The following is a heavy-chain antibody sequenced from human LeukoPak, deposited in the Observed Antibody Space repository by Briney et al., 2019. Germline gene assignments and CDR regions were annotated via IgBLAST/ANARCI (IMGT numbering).Heavy chain of an antibody. V-gene: IGHV4-30-2*01. CDR2: IYHSGST. CDR3: ARGAGDSYYYGMDV. CDR1: GVSISSGGCS. J-gene: IGHJ6*02. Sequence: SETLSLTCAVSGVSISSGGCSWSWIRQPPGKGLEWIGYIYHSGSTYYNPSLKSRVTISVDRSKNQFSLKLSSVTAADTAVYYCARGAGDSYYYGMDVWGQGTTVTVSS. D-gene: IGHD2-21*01.